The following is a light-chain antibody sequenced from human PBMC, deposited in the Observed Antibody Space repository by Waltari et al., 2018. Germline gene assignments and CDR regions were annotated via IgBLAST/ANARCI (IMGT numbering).Light chain of an antibody. V-gene: IGLV3-25*03. CDR3: QTSDATSVV. J-gene: IGLJ2*01. Sequence: SNEVTQPPSVSVSPGQTDRITCSGDALPKQDVHWYRQRPGQAPVILIYKDNKRPSGIPERFSGSTSGTTVTLTISEVQPEDEADYYCQTSDATSVVFGGGTKLTVL. CDR2: KDN. CDR1: ALPKQD.